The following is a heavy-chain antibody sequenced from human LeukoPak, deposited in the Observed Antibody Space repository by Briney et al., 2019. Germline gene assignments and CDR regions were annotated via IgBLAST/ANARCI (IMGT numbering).Heavy chain of an antibody. D-gene: IGHD1-26*01. Sequence: PGGSLKLSCAASGFTFSGSDIHWVRQASGKGLEWVGHIRSKTNNYATADAASVKGRFTFSRDDSKNTAYIQMNSLKTEDTAVYYCTTHTVEEGAPTDAFDIWGQGTMVTVSS. J-gene: IGHJ3*02. V-gene: IGHV3-73*01. CDR3: TTHTVEEGAPTDAFDI. CDR1: GFTFSGSD. CDR2: IRSKTNNYAT.